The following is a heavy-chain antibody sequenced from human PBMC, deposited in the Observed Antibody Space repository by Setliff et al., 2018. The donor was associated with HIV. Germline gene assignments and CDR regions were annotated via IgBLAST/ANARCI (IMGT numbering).Heavy chain of an antibody. CDR3: ARSWEYRVITFGGVPTRWFDP. Sequence: SETLSLPCTVSAASIRNSYWTWIRQPAGKGLEWIGRIYTSGSTNYNPSLKSRVTMSVDTSKNQFSLKLSSVTVADPAVYYCARSWEYRVITFGGVPTRWFDPWGQGTLVTVSS. D-gene: IGHD3-16*01. CDR1: AASIRNSY. V-gene: IGHV4-4*07. CDR2: IYTSGST. J-gene: IGHJ5*02.